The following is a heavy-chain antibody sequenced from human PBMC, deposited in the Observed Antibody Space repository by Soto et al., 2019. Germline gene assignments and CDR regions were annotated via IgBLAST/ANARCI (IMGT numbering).Heavy chain of an antibody. CDR3: ARGGRISGVY. CDR1: GYTFTSYD. V-gene: IGHV1-8*01. D-gene: IGHD1-26*01. Sequence: QVQLVQSGAEVKKPGASVKVSCKASGYTFTSYDINWVRQATGQGLEWMGWMNPNSGNTGYAQKFPGRGTMTRKPSISTAYMGLRSLRSEDTAVYYCARGGRISGVYWGQGTLVTVSS. J-gene: IGHJ4*02. CDR2: MNPNSGNT.